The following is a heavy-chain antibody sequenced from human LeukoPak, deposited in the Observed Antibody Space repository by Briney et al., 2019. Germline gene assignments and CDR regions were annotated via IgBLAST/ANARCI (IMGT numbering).Heavy chain of an antibody. D-gene: IGHD3-9*01. V-gene: IGHV3-33*01. J-gene: IGHJ4*02. CDR3: ARGGYYDILTGYAVY. CDR1: GFTFSSYG. Sequence: GGSLRLSCAASGFTFSSYGMHWVRQAPGKGLEWVAVIWYDGSNKYYADSVKGRFTISRDNSKNTLYLQMNSLRAEDTAVYYCARGGYYDILTGYAVYWGQGTLVTVSS. CDR2: IWYDGSNK.